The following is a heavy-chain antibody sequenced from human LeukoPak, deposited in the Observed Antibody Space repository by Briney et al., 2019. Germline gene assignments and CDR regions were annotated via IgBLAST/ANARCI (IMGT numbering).Heavy chain of an antibody. D-gene: IGHD3-22*01. CDR3: ANVKYYYYDSNGYYDY. Sequence: GGSLRLSCAASGFTFDDYAMHWVRQAPGRSLEWVSLISGDGGSTYYADSVKGRFTISRDNSKYSLYLQMNSLRTADTALYYCANVKYYYYDSNGYYDYWGQGTLVTVSS. V-gene: IGHV3-43*02. CDR1: GFTFDDYA. CDR2: ISGDGGST. J-gene: IGHJ4*02.